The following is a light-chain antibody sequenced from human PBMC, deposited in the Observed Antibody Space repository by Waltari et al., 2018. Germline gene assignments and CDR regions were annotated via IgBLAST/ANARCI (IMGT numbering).Light chain of an antibody. Sequence: DIQMTQSPSSLSVSVGDRVTITCQASQDISNSLNWYHQKPGKAPKLLIYDASDLETGVPSRFSGSGSVTDFTFTISSLQPEDIATYYCQQYQNLPYTFGQGTKLEI. V-gene: IGKV1-33*01. CDR2: DAS. CDR1: QDISNS. CDR3: QQYQNLPYT. J-gene: IGKJ2*01.